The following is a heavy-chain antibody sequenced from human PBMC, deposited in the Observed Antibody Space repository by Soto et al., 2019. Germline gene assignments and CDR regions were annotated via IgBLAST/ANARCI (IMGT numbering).Heavy chain of an antibody. CDR2: IYSGGST. J-gene: IGHJ6*02. D-gene: IGHD3-10*01. Sequence: GGSLRLSCAASGFTVSSNYMSWVRQAPGKGLEWVSVIYSGGSTYYADSVKGRFTISRDNSKNTLYLQMNSLRAEDTAVYYCARDSVVRGVIDYYYYGMDVWGQGTTVTVS. CDR3: ARDSVVRGVIDYYYYGMDV. V-gene: IGHV3-53*01. CDR1: GFTVSSNY.